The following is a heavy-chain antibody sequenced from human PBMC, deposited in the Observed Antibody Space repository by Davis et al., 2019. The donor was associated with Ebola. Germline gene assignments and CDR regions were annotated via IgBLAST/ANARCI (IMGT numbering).Heavy chain of an antibody. CDR2: IYPGDSDT. CDR1: GYSFTSYW. Sequence: GESLKISCKGSGYSFTSYWISWVRQMPGKGLEWMGIIYPGDSDTRYSPSFQGQVTISADKSISTAYLQWSSLKASDTAMYYCARQAPPPYCSSASCYKVRYYYYGMDVWGQGTTVTVSS. CDR3: ARQAPPPYCSSASCYKVRYYYYGMDV. V-gene: IGHV5-51*01. D-gene: IGHD2-2*02. J-gene: IGHJ6*02.